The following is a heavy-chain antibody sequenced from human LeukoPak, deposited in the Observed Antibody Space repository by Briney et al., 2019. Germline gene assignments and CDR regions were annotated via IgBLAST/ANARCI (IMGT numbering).Heavy chain of an antibody. CDR3: ARPGNYYGSGSYQTSFDY. J-gene: IGHJ4*02. V-gene: IGHV3-30*04. CDR1: GFTFSSYA. D-gene: IGHD3-10*01. Sequence: GRSLRLSCAASGFTFSSYAMHRVRQAPGKGLEWVAVISYDGSNKYYADSVKGRFTISRDNSKNTLYLQMNSLRAEDTAVYYCARPGNYYGSGSYQTSFDYWGQGTLVTVSS. CDR2: ISYDGSNK.